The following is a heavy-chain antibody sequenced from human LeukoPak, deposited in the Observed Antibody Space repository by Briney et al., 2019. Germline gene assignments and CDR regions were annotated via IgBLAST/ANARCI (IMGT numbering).Heavy chain of an antibody. V-gene: IGHV3-23*01. CDR2: LSGSGITT. CDR1: GFTFSNSA. Sequence: GGSLRLSRAASGFTFSNSAMSWVRQAPGKGLEWVSTLSGSGITTYYADSVKGRFTISRDNSKNTLYLQMNSLRAEDTAVYYCAKGIYSSGWRYFDYWAHGTLVTVSS. CDR3: AKGIYSSGWRYFDY. J-gene: IGHJ4*01. D-gene: IGHD6-19*01.